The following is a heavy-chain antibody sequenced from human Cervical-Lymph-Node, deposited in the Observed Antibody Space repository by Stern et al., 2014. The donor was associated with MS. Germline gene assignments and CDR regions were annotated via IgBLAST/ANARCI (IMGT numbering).Heavy chain of an antibody. CDR3: AREIAAVVPFDY. J-gene: IGHJ4*02. V-gene: IGHV2-5*02. CDR2: IYWDDDE. CDR1: GFSLNSSGVG. Sequence: QVTLRESGPTLVKPTQTLTLTCTFSGFSLNSSGVGVGWIRPAPGKALEWLALIYWDDDERYSPPLRSRLTITKDTSKNQVVLTMTDMDPVDTATYYCAREIAAVVPFDYWGQGTLVTVSS. D-gene: IGHD6-13*01.